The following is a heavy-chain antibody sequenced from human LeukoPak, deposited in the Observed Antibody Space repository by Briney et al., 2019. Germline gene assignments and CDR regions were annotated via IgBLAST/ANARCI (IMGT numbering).Heavy chain of an antibody. D-gene: IGHD3-10*01. CDR2: ISGSGGST. V-gene: IGHV3-23*01. CDR3: AKDDGSGTTDY. CDR1: GFTFSSYA. Sequence: GGSLRLSCAASGFTFSSYAMNWVRQAPGKGLEWVSAISGSGGSTYYADSVKGPFTISRDNSKNTLYLQMKSLRADDTAVYYCAKDDGSGTTDYWGQGTLVTVSS. J-gene: IGHJ4*02.